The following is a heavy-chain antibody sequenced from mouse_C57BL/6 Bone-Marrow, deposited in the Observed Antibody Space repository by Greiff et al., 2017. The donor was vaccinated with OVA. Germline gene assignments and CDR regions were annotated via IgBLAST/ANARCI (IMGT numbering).Heavy chain of an antibody. CDR2: IDPENGDT. Sequence: EVKLQESGAELVRPGASVKLSCTASGFNIKDDYMHWVKQRPEQGLEWIGWIDPENGDTEYASKFQGKATITADTSSNTAYLQLSSLTSEDTAVYYCTTVEGYFDVWGTGTTVTVSS. CDR1: GFNIKDDY. J-gene: IGHJ1*03. CDR3: TTVEGYFDV. V-gene: IGHV14-4*01.